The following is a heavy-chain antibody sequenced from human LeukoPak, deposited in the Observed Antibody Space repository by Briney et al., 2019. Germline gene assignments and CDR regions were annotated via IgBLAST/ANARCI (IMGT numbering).Heavy chain of an antibody. Sequence: GGSLRLSCATSGFSFTDYPMNWVRQAPGKGLEGISHIRTTAEGAKYAYYADSVKGRVTISRDDGKNTLYLHMNSLRDDDTAVYYCATDQRYAFDYWGQGILVTVSS. CDR1: GFSFTDYP. V-gene: IGHV3-48*02. J-gene: IGHJ4*02. D-gene: IGHD3-9*01. CDR2: IRTTAEGAKYA. CDR3: ATDQRYAFDY.